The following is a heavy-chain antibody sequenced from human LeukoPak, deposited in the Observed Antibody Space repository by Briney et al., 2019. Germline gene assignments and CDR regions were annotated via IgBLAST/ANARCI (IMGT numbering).Heavy chain of an antibody. CDR3: VKWTNYYFAH. D-gene: IGHD2-8*01. CDR1: GFSLSSHG. J-gene: IGHJ2*01. Sequence: GGSLRLSCVVSGFSLSSHGMHWVRQAPGKGLEDVSAISSNGISTFYANSVKGRFTVSRDDSKNTVYLQMGSLRAEDMAVYYCVKWTNYYFAHWGRGTLVTVSS. V-gene: IGHV3-64*01. CDR2: ISSNGIST.